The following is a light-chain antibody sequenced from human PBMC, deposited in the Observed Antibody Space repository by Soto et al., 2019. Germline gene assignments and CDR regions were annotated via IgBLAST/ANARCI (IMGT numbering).Light chain of an antibody. J-gene: IGLJ3*02. V-gene: IGLV2-8*01. CDR1: SSDVGGYNY. Sequence: QSAPTQPPSASGSPGQSATISCTGTSSDVGGYNYVYWYQQYPGKAPKLRIYEVSKRPSGVPDRFSGSKSGNTASLTVSGLQPDDEADYCGSSYAGSSPWVFGGGTKLTVL. CDR2: EVS. CDR3: SSYAGSSPWV.